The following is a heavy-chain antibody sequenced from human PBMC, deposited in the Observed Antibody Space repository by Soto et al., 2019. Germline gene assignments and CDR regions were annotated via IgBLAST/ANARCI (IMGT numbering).Heavy chain of an antibody. CDR2: INAGNGDT. J-gene: IGHJ6*02. CDR1: GYTFASYA. CDR3: ARPPPNYDFWSGYHTYYYYGMDV. V-gene: IGHV1-3*01. Sequence: ASVKVSCKASGYTFASYALHWVHQAPGKRLEWMGWINAGNGDTRYSQRFQGRVTITRDTSASTAYMELSSLRSGDTAVYYCARPPPNYDFWSGYHTYYYYGMDVWGQGTTVTSP. D-gene: IGHD3-3*01.